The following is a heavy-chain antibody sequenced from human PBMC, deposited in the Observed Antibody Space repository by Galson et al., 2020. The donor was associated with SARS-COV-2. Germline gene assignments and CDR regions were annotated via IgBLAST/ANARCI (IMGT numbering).Heavy chain of an antibody. CDR2: IYWDDDK. Sequence: KMSGPTLVKPTQTLTLTCTFSGFSLSTSGVGVGWIRQPPGKALEWLALIYWDDDKRYSPSLKSRLTITKDTAKNQVVLTMTNMDPVDTATYYCAHSVFWELLGTGPYNWFDPWGQGTLVTVSS. V-gene: IGHV2-5*02. CDR3: AHSVFWELLGTGPYNWFDP. CDR1: GFSLSTSGVG. D-gene: IGHD3-10*02. J-gene: IGHJ5*02.